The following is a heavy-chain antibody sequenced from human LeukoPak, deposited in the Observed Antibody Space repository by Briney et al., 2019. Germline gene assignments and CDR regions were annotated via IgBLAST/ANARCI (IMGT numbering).Heavy chain of an antibody. CDR2: INPCGGST. J-gene: IGHJ3*02. CDR1: GYTFTSYY. V-gene: IGHV1-46*01. Sequence: ASVKVSFKASGYTFTSYYMHWVRQAPGQGLEWMGIINPCGGSTSYAQKFQGRVTMTRDTSTSTVYMELSSLRSEDTAVYYCARELHYYDSSGYLQIWGQGTMVAVSS. CDR3: ARELHYYDSSGYLQI. D-gene: IGHD3-22*01.